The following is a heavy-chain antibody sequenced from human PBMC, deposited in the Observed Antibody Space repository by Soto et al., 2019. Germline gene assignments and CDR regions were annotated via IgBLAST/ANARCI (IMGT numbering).Heavy chain of an antibody. V-gene: IGHV1-18*01. Sequence: QVRLVQSGAEVKKPGASVKVSCQASGYTFTSYGISWVRQAPGQGPEWMGRIRTYNGNTNYVQKLQGRVTMTTDTSTNTAYLEVRSLRFDDTPVYYGARDPGYFTSRYHAFEIWGQGTLVT. CDR3: ARDPGYFTSRYHAFEI. D-gene: IGHD2-15*01. J-gene: IGHJ3*02. CDR2: IRTYNGNT. CDR1: GYTFTSYG.